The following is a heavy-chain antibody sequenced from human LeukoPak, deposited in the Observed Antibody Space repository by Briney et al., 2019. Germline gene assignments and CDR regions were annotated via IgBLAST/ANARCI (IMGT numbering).Heavy chain of an antibody. J-gene: IGHJ3*01. CDR1: GGSITTYY. D-gene: IGHD1-1*01. CDR2: ASTSGRT. CDR3: AVGRPRNTTRLDDGYDF. Sequence: NPSETLSLTCTVSGGSITTYYWSWIRQPAGKGLEWIGRASTSGRTNYNPSLKSRLTMSADTSKKQFSLILNSVTAADTAVYYCAVGRPRNTTRLDDGYDFWGQGTMVTVSS. V-gene: IGHV4-4*07.